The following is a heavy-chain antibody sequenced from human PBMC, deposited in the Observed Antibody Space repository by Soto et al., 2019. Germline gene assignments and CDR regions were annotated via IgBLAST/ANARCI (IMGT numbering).Heavy chain of an antibody. CDR2: ISYDGSGE. CDR3: AKDLTSGSYSYFDY. J-gene: IGHJ4*02. D-gene: IGHD1-26*01. Sequence: GGSLRLSCAASGFSFSSYAMHWVRQAPGKGLEWVTAISYDGSGEYYADSVKGRFTISRDNSKNTLYLQMSSLRAEDTAVFYCAKDLTSGSYSYFDYRGQGALVTVCS. V-gene: IGHV3-30*18. CDR1: GFSFSSYA.